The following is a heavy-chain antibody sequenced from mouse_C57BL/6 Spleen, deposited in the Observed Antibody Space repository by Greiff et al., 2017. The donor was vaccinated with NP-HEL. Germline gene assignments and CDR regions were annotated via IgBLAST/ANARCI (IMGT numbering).Heavy chain of an antibody. J-gene: IGHJ3*01. V-gene: IGHV14-4*01. CDR2: IDPENGDT. Sequence: VQLKQSGAELVRPGASVKLSCTASGFNIKDDYMHWVKQRPEPGLEWIGWIDPENGDTEYASKFQGKATITADTSSNTAYLQLSSLTSEDTAVYYCTTDYYGSLFAYWGQGTLVTGSA. CDR3: TTDYYGSLFAY. CDR1: GFNIKDDY. D-gene: IGHD1-1*01.